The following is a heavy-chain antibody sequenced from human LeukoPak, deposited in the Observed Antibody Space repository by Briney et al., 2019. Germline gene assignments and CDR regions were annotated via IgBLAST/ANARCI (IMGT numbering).Heavy chain of an antibody. D-gene: IGHD3-3*01. Sequence: GGSLRLSCAASGFTFSSYAMHWVRQAPGKGLEWVANIKQDGSEKYYVDSVKGRFTISRDNAKNSLYLQMNSLRAEDTAVYYCARENGDFWSGYYAPDYWGQGTLVTVSS. V-gene: IGHV3-7*03. CDR3: ARENGDFWSGYYAPDY. CDR2: IKQDGSEK. J-gene: IGHJ4*02. CDR1: GFTFSSYA.